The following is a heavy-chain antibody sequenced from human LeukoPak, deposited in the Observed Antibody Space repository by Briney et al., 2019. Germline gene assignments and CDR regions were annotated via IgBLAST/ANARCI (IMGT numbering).Heavy chain of an antibody. CDR2: INHSGST. CDR1: DYSISFGYY. CDR3: ARRALVWSGESSTWTFDI. V-gene: IGHV4-38-2*02. Sequence: SETLSLTCTVSDYSISFGYYWGWIRQPPGKGLEWIGSINHSGSTNYNPSLKSRVTMSVDTSKNQFSLKLSPVTAADTGLYYCARRALVWSGESSTWTFDIWGQGTRVTVSS. J-gene: IGHJ3*02. D-gene: IGHD7-27*01.